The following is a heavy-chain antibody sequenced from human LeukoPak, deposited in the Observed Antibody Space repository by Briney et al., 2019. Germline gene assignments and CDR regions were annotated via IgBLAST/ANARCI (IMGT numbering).Heavy chain of an antibody. CDR3: ARGRWGSGYYFDY. D-gene: IGHD6-25*01. J-gene: IGHJ4*02. Sequence: PGGSLRLPCAASGFTFSSFWMTWVRQAPGKRLEYVANIKQDGTDKYYVGSVKGRFTISRDNAKNSLYLQMSSLRAEDTAAYYCARGRWGSGYYFDYWGQGTLVTVSS. CDR1: GFTFSSFW. CDR2: IKQDGTDK. V-gene: IGHV3-7*01.